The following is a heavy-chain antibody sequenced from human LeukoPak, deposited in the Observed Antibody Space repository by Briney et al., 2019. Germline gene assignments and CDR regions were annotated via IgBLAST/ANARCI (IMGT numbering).Heavy chain of an antibody. D-gene: IGHD3-16*02. CDR3: AKDSLEGDYDYVWGSYRYGGLFDY. CDR1: GFTFSSYG. Sequence: GGSLRLSCAASGFTFSSYGMHWVRQAPGKGLEWVAVISYDGSNKYYADSVKGRFTISRDNSKNTLYLQMNSLRAEDTAVYYCAKDSLEGDYDYVWGSYRYGGLFDYWGQGTLVTVSS. J-gene: IGHJ4*02. V-gene: IGHV3-30*18. CDR2: ISYDGSNK.